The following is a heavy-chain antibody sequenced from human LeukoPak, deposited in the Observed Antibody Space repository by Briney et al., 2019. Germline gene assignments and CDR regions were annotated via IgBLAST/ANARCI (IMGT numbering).Heavy chain of an antibody. Sequence: PAETLSLTCTVSGGSISSGSYYRSGIRQPAGKGLEWIGHIYTSGSTNYNPTLKSRVTISVDTSRNQFSLKLSSVTAADTAVYYCARDRGYSYGYWDYWGQGTLVTVSS. CDR2: IYTSGST. J-gene: IGHJ4*02. CDR3: ARDRGYSYGYWDY. CDR1: GGSISSGSYY. D-gene: IGHD5-18*01. V-gene: IGHV4-61*09.